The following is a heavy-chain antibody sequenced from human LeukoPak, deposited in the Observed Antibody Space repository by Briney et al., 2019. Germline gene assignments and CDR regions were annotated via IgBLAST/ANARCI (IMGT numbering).Heavy chain of an antibody. Sequence: GRSLRLSCAASGFTFSSYAMHWVRQAPGKGLEWVAVISYDGSNKYYADSVKGRFTISRDNSKNTLYLQMNSLRAEDTAVYYCTRFAMSDQLTDYWGQGTLVTVSS. CDR2: ISYDGSNK. CDR3: TRFAMSDQLTDY. D-gene: IGHD2-2*01. V-gene: IGHV3-30-3*01. CDR1: GFTFSSYA. J-gene: IGHJ4*02.